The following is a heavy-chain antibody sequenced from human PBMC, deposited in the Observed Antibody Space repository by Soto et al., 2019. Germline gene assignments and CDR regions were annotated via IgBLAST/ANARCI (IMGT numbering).Heavy chain of an antibody. CDR3: ARDNCSGGSCYSAFDY. J-gene: IGHJ4*02. V-gene: IGHV3-33*01. D-gene: IGHD2-15*01. Sequence: PGGSLRLSCAASGFTFSSYGMHWVRQAPGKGLEWVAVIWYDGSNKYYADSVKGRFTISRDNSKNTLYLQMNSLRAEDTAVYYCARDNCSGGSCYSAFDYWGQGTLVTVSS. CDR1: GFTFSSYG. CDR2: IWYDGSNK.